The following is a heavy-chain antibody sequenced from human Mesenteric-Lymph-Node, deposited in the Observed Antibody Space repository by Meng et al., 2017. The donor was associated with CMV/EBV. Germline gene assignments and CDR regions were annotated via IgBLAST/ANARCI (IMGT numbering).Heavy chain of an antibody. CDR2: IYPGDSDT. D-gene: IGHD6-6*01. CDR1: GYSFTSYW. CDR3: ARHRFEYRSSSPRYGMDV. Sequence: GESLKISCKGSGYSFTSYWIGWVRQMPGKGLEWMGIIYPGDSDTRYSPSFQGQVTISADKSISTAYLQWSSLKASDTAMYYCARHRFEYRSSSPRYGMDVWGQGTTVTVSS. V-gene: IGHV5-51*01. J-gene: IGHJ6*02.